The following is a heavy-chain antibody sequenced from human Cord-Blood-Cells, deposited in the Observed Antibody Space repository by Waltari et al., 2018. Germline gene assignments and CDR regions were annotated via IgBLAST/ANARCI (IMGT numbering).Heavy chain of an antibody. D-gene: IGHD3-3*01. Sequence: QVQLQQWGAGLLKPSETLSLTCAVYGGSFSGYYWSWIRHPPGKGLEWMGEINHIVSTNYNPSLKSRVTISVDTSKNQFSLKLSSVTAADTAVYYCARSSLWSGYYNWFDPWGQGTLVTVSS. J-gene: IGHJ5*02. V-gene: IGHV4-34*01. CDR3: ARSSLWSGYYNWFDP. CDR2: INHIVST. CDR1: GGSFSGYY.